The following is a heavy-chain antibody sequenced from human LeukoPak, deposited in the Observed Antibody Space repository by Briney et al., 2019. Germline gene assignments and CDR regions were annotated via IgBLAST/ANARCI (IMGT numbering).Heavy chain of an antibody. J-gene: IGHJ4*02. D-gene: IGHD6-13*01. Sequence: SETLSLTCTVSGGSIKTYNWNWIRQSPGKGLEWIGYIYNSANTNYNSSLKRRVTMSLDTSTNQFSLKLTSVTAADTAVYFCARSGGTFTSTWSYYFDSWGQGALVTVSS. CDR1: GGSIKTYN. CDR3: ARSGGTFTSTWSYYFDS. CDR2: IYNSANT. V-gene: IGHV4-59*12.